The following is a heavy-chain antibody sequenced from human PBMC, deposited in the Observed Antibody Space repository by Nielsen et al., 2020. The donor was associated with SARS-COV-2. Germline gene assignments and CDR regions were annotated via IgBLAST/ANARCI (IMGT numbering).Heavy chain of an antibody. CDR3: TTDKTAAARIGGYYYEMDV. D-gene: IGHD6-13*01. V-gene: IGHV3-15*01. Sequence: GESLKISCAASGFTFSDAWMSWVRQALGEEPQPWVGRIKSKTDGGTTGYAAPVKGRFTISRDDSKNTLYLHMNSLKIEDTGVYYCTTDKTAAARIGGYYYEMDVWGQGTTVTVSS. J-gene: IGHJ6*02. CDR1: GFTFSDAW. CDR2: IKSKTDGGTT.